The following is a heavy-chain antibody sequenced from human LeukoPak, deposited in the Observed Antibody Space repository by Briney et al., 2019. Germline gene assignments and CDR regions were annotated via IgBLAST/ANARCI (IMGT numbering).Heavy chain of an antibody. D-gene: IGHD4-11*01. J-gene: IGHJ4*02. V-gene: IGHV3-23*01. CDR1: GFTFSSYA. Sequence: GGSLRLSCAASGFTFSSYAMSWVRQAPGKGLEWVSAISGSGGSTYHADSVKGRFTISRDNSKNTLYLQMNSLRAEDTAVYYCAGSDYKYYFDYWGQGTLVTVSS. CDR2: ISGSGGST. CDR3: AGSDYKYYFDY.